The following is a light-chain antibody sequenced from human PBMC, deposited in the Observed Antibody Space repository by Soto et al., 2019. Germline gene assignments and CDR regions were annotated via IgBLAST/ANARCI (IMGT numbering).Light chain of an antibody. CDR3: QTYHTSLSGSYV. Sequence: QSVPTQLPAGSGAPGQTVSISCTGTSANIGAGSDVHWYQQLPGAAPTLLIYINTNRPSGVPDRFSGSKSGCSASLAITGLQAEDEADYYCQTYHTSLSGSYVFGTGTKLTVL. V-gene: IGLV1-40*01. CDR1: SANIGAGSD. J-gene: IGLJ1*01. CDR2: INT.